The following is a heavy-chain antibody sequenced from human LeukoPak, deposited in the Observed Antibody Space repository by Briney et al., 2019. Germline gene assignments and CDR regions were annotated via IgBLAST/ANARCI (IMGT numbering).Heavy chain of an antibody. CDR1: GGSISSYY. V-gene: IGHV4-4*07. CDR3: ARASKAVAGTDWFDP. CDR2: IYTSGST. Sequence: SETLSLTCTVSGGSISSYYWGWIRQPAGKGLEWIGRIYTSGSTKYNPSLKSRVTISVDTSKNQFSLKLSSVTAADTAVYYCARASKAVAGTDWFDPWGQGTLVTVSS. J-gene: IGHJ5*02. D-gene: IGHD6-19*01.